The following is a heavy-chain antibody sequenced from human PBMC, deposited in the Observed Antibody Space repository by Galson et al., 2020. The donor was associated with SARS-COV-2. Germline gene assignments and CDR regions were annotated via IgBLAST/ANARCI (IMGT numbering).Heavy chain of an antibody. CDR3: LKGGAYCFTDCRSPV. J-gene: IGHJ4*02. D-gene: IGHD3-16*02. V-gene: IGHV3-23*01. Sequence: GGSLRLSCAASGFTFSDYAMNWVRQAPGRGLEFVSSINSRGDNTFYADSAKGRFAIYRDNSRNTVELHMNRLRVEDTAIYFCLKGGAYCFTDCRSPVWGQGTLVNVSS. CDR2: INSRGDNT. CDR1: GFTFSDYA.